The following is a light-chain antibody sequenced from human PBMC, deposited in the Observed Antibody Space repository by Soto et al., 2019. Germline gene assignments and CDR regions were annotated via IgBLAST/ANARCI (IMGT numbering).Light chain of an antibody. CDR3: QQSYSSPPT. CDR2: ATS. J-gene: IGKJ1*01. Sequence: IRMTQSPSSLSASTGDRVTITCRASQSISSYLNWYQQKPGKAPKLLIYATSSLQSGVPSRFSGSRSGPDFTLTISSLQPEDFATYYCQQSYSSPPTFGQGTKVDIK. CDR1: QSISSY. V-gene: IGKV1-39*01.